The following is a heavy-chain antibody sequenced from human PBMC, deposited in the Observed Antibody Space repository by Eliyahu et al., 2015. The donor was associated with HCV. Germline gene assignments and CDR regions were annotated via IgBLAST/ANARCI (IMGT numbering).Heavy chain of an antibody. Sequence: QVQVVQSGAEVRKPVASVKLSCRPXGHTFSGNXVXRVRQGPGQGLEWVGIITPSGDRTTYAQKVQGRVTMTRDTSTSTVYMELHSLRSEDTAVYYCARDVGWAPGGPWGQGTLVTVSS. D-gene: IGHD6-19*01. CDR3: ARDVGWAPGGP. V-gene: IGHV1-46*01. J-gene: IGHJ5*02. CDR1: GHTFSGNX. CDR2: ITPSGDRT.